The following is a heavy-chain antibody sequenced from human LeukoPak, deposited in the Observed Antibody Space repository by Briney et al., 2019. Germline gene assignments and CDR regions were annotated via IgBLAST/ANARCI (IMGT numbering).Heavy chain of an antibody. Sequence: SETLPLTCTVSGGSISSYYWSWIRQPPGKGLEWIGYIYYSGSTNYNPSLKSRVTISVDTSKNQFSLKLSSVTAADTAVYYCARSGTGYSYGYDYYGMDVWGQGTTVTVSS. J-gene: IGHJ6*02. CDR1: GGSISSYY. CDR2: IYYSGST. V-gene: IGHV4-59*01. CDR3: ARSGTGYSYGYDYYGMDV. D-gene: IGHD5-18*01.